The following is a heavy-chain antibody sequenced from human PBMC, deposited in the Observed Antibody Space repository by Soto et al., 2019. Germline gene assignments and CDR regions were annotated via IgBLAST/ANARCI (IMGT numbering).Heavy chain of an antibody. CDR2: INAGNGNT. CDR3: ARDGCSSTSCYVGNYMDV. J-gene: IGHJ6*03. CDR1: GYTFSSYA. D-gene: IGHD2-2*01. V-gene: IGHV1-3*01. Sequence: ASVKVSCKASGYTFSSYALHWVRQAPGPRLEWKGWINAGNGNTKYSQKKQGRVNINRDTSATTVYMELSSMRSEDTAVYYCARDGCSSTSCYVGNYMDVWGKGTTVTVSS.